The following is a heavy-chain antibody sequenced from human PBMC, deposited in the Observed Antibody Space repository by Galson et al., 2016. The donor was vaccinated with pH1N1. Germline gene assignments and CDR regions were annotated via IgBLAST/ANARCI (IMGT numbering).Heavy chain of an antibody. V-gene: IGHV1-69*05. Sequence: SVKVSCKASGCTFSNYAIHWVRQGPGQGLDWMGGIIPIFHTVDYAQKFQDRVTITMDEINTAYFVLRSRTSEDTAVYYCARPGGLYSGQDASDIWSQGTVATVSS. CDR3: ARPGGLYSGQDASDI. D-gene: IGHD3-10*01. CDR2: IIPIFHTV. CDR1: GCTFSNYA. J-gene: IGHJ3*02.